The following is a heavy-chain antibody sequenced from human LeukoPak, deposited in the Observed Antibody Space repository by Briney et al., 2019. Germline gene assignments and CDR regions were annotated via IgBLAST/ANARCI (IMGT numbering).Heavy chain of an antibody. V-gene: IGHV3-30-3*01. D-gene: IGHD6-13*01. J-gene: IGHJ4*02. Sequence: GGSLRLSCAASGFTFSSYAMRWVRQAPGKGLEWVAVISYDGSNKYYADSVKGRFTISRDNSENTLYLQMNSLRAEDTAVYYCARARILGSSWYQDYWGQGTLVTVSS. CDR3: ARARILGSSWYQDY. CDR2: ISYDGSNK. CDR1: GFTFSSYA.